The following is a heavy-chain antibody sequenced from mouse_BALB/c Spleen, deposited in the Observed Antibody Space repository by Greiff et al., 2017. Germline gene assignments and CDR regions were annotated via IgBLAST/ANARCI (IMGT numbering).Heavy chain of an antibody. D-gene: IGHD2-4*01. V-gene: IGHV5-17*02. Sequence: EVKLVESGGGLVQPGGSRKLSCSASGFTFSSFGMHWVRQAPEKGLEWVAYISSGSSTIYYADTVKGRFTISRDNPKNTLFLQMTSLRSEDTAMYYCARNYDYSYAMDYWGQGTSVTVSS. CDR3: ARNYDYSYAMDY. J-gene: IGHJ4*01. CDR2: ISSGSSTI. CDR1: GFTFSSFG.